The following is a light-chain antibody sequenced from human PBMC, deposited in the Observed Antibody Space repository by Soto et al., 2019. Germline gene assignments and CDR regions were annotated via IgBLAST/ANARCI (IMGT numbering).Light chain of an antibody. CDR2: AAS. CDR3: QQYNGYYS. V-gene: IGKV1-27*01. CDR1: QGISNY. Sequence: DIQMTQSPSSLSASVGDRVTITCRASQGISNYLAWYQQKPGKVPKLLIYAASTLQSGVPSRFSGSGSGTDFTLTISNLQPDDFATYYCQQYNGYYSFGQGTKVDIK. J-gene: IGKJ2*03.